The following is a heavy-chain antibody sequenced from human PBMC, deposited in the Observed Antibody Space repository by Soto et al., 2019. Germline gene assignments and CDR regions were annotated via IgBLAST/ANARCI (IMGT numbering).Heavy chain of an antibody. D-gene: IGHD1-1*01. CDR1: GVSISTYY. CDR3: ARGLRQVTTFFFFDY. CDR2: IYYRGST. V-gene: IGHV4-59*12. Sequence: QVQLQESGPGLVRPSETLSLTCNVSGVSISTYYWSWLRQSPGKGLEWIGFIYYRGSTTYNPSLRSRVTISVDTSKKEYSLKMTSATAADTAVYFCARGLRQVTTFFFFDYWGHGTQVTVSS. J-gene: IGHJ4*01.